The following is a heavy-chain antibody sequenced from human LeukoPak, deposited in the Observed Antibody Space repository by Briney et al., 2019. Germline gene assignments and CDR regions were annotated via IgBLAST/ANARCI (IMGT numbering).Heavy chain of an antibody. CDR2: ISWNSGSI. CDR1: GFTFDDYA. V-gene: IGHV3-9*01. D-gene: IGHD3-22*01. J-gene: IGHJ4*02. CDR3: ARDRRMYHYDSSGYS. Sequence: GGSLRLSCAASGFTFDDYAMHWVRQAPGKGLEWVSGISWNSGSIGYADSVKGRFTISRDNAKNSLYLQMNSLRDEDTAVYYCARDRRMYHYDSSGYSWGQGTLVTVSS.